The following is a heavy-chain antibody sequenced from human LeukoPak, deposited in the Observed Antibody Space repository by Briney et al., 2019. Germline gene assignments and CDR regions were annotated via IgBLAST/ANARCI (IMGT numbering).Heavy chain of an antibody. Sequence: PGGSLRLSCAASGFTFSSYNINWVRQASGKGLEWVSSISSSSSYIYYADSVKGRFTISRDNAKNSLYLQMNSLRAEDTAVYYCARLPELPGFGDYWGQGTLVTVSS. D-gene: IGHD3-10*01. CDR3: ARLPELPGFGDY. V-gene: IGHV3-21*01. CDR2: ISSSSSYI. J-gene: IGHJ4*02. CDR1: GFTFSSYN.